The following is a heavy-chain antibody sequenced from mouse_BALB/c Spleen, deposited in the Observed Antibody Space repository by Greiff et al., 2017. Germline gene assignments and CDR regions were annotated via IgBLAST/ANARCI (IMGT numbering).Heavy chain of an antibody. CDR2: INPSSGYT. V-gene: IGHV1-4*02. Sequence: VQLKESAAELARPGASVKMSCKASGYTFTSYTMHWVKQRPGQGLEWIGYINPSSGYTEYNQKFKDKTTLTADKSSSTAYMQLSSLTSEDSAVYYCARWYDYDGMGYAMDYWGQGTSVTVSS. D-gene: IGHD2-4*01. CDR3: ARWYDYDGMGYAMDY. J-gene: IGHJ4*01. CDR1: GYTFTSYT.